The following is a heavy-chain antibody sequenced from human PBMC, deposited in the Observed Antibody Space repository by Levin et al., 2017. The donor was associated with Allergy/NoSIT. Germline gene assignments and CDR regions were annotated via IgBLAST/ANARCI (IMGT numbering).Heavy chain of an antibody. J-gene: IGHJ2*01. V-gene: IGHV4-59*01. CDR3: ARQPGTYYDGSGSYFWYFDL. CDR1: GGSISSYY. CDR2: IYYSGST. Sequence: NPSETLSLTCTVSGGSISSYYWSWIRQPPGKGLEWIGYIYYSGSTNYNPSLKSRVTISVDTSKNQFSLKLSSVTAADTAVYYCARQPGTYYDGSGSYFWYFDLWGRGTLVTVSS. D-gene: IGHD3-10*01.